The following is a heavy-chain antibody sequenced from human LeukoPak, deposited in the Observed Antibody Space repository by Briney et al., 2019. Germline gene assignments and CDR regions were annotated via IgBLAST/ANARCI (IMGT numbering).Heavy chain of an antibody. D-gene: IGHD1-26*01. J-gene: IGHJ4*02. Sequence: ASVKVSCKASGGTFSSYAISWVRQAPGQGLEWMGWIGAYNGNTNYAQKLQGRVTMTTDTSTSTAYMELRSLRSDDTAVYYCAHLGGEEWDLTPYWGQGTLVTVSS. CDR1: GGTFSSYA. CDR2: IGAYNGNT. CDR3: AHLGGEEWDLTPY. V-gene: IGHV1-18*01.